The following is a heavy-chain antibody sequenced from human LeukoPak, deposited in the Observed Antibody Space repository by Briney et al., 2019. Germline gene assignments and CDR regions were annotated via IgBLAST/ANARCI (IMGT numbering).Heavy chain of an antibody. J-gene: IGHJ4*02. D-gene: IGHD5-18*01. CDR3: ARLSGYSYGTLDY. Sequence: SQTLSLTCTVSGGSISGSSYYWGWIRQPPGKGLEWIGSIYYTGSPYYNPSLKSRVAISVDTCKNHFSLRLSSVTAADTAVYYCARLSGYSYGTLDYWGQGTLVTVSS. CDR1: GGSISGSSYY. CDR2: IYYTGSP. V-gene: IGHV4-39*02.